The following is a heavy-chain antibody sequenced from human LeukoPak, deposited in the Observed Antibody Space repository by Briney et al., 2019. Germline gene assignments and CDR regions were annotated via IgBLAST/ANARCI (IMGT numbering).Heavy chain of an antibody. J-gene: IGHJ5*02. CDR1: GGSISSGGYS. CDR2: IYHSGST. D-gene: IGHD4-23*01. CDR3: ARVTHRWWFDP. Sequence: PSQTLSLTCALSGGSISSGGYSWIWIRHPPGKGLEGIGYIYHSGSTYYNPSLKSRLTITVDRPNNQFSLKLSSVTAADTAVYYCARVTHRWWFDPWGQGTLVTVS. V-gene: IGHV4-30-2*01.